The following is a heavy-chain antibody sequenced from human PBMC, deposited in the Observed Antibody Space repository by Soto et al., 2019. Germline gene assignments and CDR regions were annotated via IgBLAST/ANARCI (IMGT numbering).Heavy chain of an antibody. CDR2: IIPIFGTA. J-gene: IGHJ6*02. Sequence: QVQLVQSGAEVKKPGSSVKVSCTASGGTFSSYAISWVRQAPGQGLEWVGGIIPIFGTANYAQKFQGRVTITADKSTSTAYMELSSLRSEDTAVYYCARAEYSSSYYYYYGMDVWGQGTTVTVSS. CDR3: ARAEYSSSYYYYYGMDV. D-gene: IGHD6-6*01. V-gene: IGHV1-69*06. CDR1: GGTFSSYA.